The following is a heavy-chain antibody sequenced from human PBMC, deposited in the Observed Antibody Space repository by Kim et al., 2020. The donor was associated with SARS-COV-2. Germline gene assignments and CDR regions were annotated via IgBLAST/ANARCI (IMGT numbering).Heavy chain of an antibody. CDR2: IIPILGIA. CDR1: GGTFSSYA. CDR3: ATSSSGWYSDYFDY. D-gene: IGHD6-19*01. V-gene: IGHV1-69*04. Sequence: SVKVSCKASGGTFSSYAISWVRQVPGQGLEWMGRIIPILGIANYAQKFQGRVTITADKSTSTAYMELSSLRSEDTAVYYCATSSSGWYSDYFDYWGQGTLVTVSS. J-gene: IGHJ4*02.